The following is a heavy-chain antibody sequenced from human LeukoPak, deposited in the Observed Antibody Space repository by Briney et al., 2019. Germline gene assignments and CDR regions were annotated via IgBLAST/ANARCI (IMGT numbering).Heavy chain of an antibody. J-gene: IGHJ4*02. Sequence: ASVKVSCKASGYTFTSYGISWVRQAPGQGLEWMGWISAYNGNTNYAQKLQGRVTMTTDTSTSTAYMELRRLRSDDTAVYDCARDIAVTIPADYWGQGTLVTVSS. D-gene: IGHD6-19*01. CDR2: ISAYNGNT. CDR3: ARDIAVTIPADY. CDR1: GYTFTSYG. V-gene: IGHV1-18*01.